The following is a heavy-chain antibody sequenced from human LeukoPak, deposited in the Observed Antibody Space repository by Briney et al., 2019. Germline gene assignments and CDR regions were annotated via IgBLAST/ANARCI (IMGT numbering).Heavy chain of an antibody. CDR1: GGSISSSSYY. CDR3: ARLIVDSSGSGAFDI. V-gene: IGHV4-39*01. CDR2: IYYSGST. J-gene: IGHJ3*02. D-gene: IGHD3-22*01. Sequence: PSETLSLTCTVSGGSISSSSYYWGWLRQPPGTGLEWIGSIYYSGSTYYNPSLKSRVTISVDTSKNQFSLKLSSVTAADTAVYYCARLIVDSSGSGAFDIWGQGTMVTVSS.